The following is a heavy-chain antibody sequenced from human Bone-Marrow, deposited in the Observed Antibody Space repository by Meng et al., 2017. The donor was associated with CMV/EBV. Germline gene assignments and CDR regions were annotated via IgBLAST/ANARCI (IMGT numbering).Heavy chain of an antibody. CDR2: IMPIFGTA. V-gene: IGHV1-69*12. J-gene: IGHJ5*02. D-gene: IGHD2-8*02. Sequence: VRMVRTGAKAKKPGSAVNVSCEAAGGTFSRYAISWVRQGPGQGLGWMGGIMPIFGTANSAQKFQGRVTIPADESTSTAYMELSSRRSEDTAVYYCARGEGLLGDWFDPWGQGTLVTVSS. CDR1: GGTFSRYA. CDR3: ARGEGLLGDWFDP.